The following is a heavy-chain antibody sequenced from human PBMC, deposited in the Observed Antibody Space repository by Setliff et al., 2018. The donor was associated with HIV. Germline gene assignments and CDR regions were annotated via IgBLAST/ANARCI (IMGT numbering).Heavy chain of an antibody. J-gene: IGHJ5*02. CDR1: GYTSTDYY. D-gene: IGHD3-3*01. CDR2: VDPEDGET. Sequence: ASVKVSCKASGYTSTDYYIHWVQQAPGKGLEWMGRVDPEDGETRIAEKFQGRVTLTAETSKDTAYMELSSLRYEDTAVYYCATMAENNYDFWSAYYRWFDPWGQGTLVTVSS. CDR3: ATMAENNYDFWSAYYRWFDP. V-gene: IGHV1-69-2*01.